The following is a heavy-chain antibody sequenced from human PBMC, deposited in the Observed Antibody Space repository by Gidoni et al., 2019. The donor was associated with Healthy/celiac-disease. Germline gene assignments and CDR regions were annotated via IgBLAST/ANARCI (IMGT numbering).Heavy chain of an antibody. Sequence: QVQLQESGPGLVKPSETLSLTCTVSGGSISSYYWSWIRQPPGKGLEWIGYIYYSGSTNYNPSLKSRVTISVDTSKNQFSLKLSSVTAADTAVYYCAREEGATINWGQGTLATVSS. CDR1: GGSISSYY. J-gene: IGHJ4*02. V-gene: IGHV4-59*01. D-gene: IGHD1-26*01. CDR3: AREEGATIN. CDR2: IYYSGST.